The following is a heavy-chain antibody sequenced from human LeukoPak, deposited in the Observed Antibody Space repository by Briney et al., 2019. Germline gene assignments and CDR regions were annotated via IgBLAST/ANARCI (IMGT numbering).Heavy chain of an antibody. J-gene: IGHJ4*02. Sequence: SETLSLTCAVYGVSFSGYYWSWIRQPPGKGLEWIGEINHSGSANYNPSLKSRVTISVDTSKNQFSLKLSSVTAADTAVYYCARGRTPEDYWGQGTLVTVSS. CDR2: INHSGSA. CDR3: ARGRTPEDY. CDR1: GVSFSGYY. V-gene: IGHV4-34*01.